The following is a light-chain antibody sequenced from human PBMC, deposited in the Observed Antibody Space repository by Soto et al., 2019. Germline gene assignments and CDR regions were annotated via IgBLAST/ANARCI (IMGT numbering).Light chain of an antibody. Sequence: DIQMTQSPSTLSASIGDRVAITCRASDNIGPWVAWYQQKPGKAPKLLIYKASTLETGAPSRFAGSGSGTGFTLTITRLQPDDFATYCCQHYNSYSRTFGQGTKVEV. CDR2: KAS. V-gene: IGKV1-5*03. J-gene: IGKJ1*01. CDR1: DNIGPW. CDR3: QHYNSYSRT.